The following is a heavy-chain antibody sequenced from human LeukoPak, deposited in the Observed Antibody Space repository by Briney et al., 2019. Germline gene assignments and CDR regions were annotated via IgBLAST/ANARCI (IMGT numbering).Heavy chain of an antibody. Sequence: GGSLRLSCAASRFTFSNGMHWVRQAPGKGLEWVSYISSSGSTIYYADSVKGRFTISRDNAKNSLYLQMNSLRAEDTAVYYCAELGITMIGGVWGKGTTVTISS. CDR1: RFTFSNG. CDR3: AELGITMIGGV. CDR2: ISSSGSTI. J-gene: IGHJ6*04. V-gene: IGHV3-48*03. D-gene: IGHD3-10*02.